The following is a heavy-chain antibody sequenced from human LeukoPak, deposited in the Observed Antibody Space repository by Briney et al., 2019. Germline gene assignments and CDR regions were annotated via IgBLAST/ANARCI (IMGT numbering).Heavy chain of an antibody. CDR3: ARDGSRGNLVTAPDY. J-gene: IGHJ4*02. V-gene: IGHV3-21*01. CDR2: ISSSSIYI. D-gene: IGHD2-21*02. Sequence: GGSLRLSCAASGFIFSSYSMNWVRQAPGKGLEWVSSISSSSIYIYYADSVKGRFTISRDNAKNSLYLQMNSLRAEDTAVYYCARDGSRGNLVTAPDYWGQGTLVTVSS. CDR1: GFIFSSYS.